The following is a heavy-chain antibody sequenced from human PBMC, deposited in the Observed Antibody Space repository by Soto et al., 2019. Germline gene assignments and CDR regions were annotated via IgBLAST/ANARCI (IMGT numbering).Heavy chain of an antibody. J-gene: IGHJ4*02. CDR2: IKHDGSEI. Sequence: EVQLVESGGGLVQPGGSLRLSCAASGFTFSNFWMNWVRQAPGKGLEWVANIKHDGSEIYYVDSVKGRFTISRDNAKNSLYLQRNSLRAEDTAVYYCARYSGSFSLDYWGQGTLVTVSS. D-gene: IGHD3-10*01. V-gene: IGHV3-7*01. CDR3: ARYSGSFSLDY. CDR1: GFTFSNFW.